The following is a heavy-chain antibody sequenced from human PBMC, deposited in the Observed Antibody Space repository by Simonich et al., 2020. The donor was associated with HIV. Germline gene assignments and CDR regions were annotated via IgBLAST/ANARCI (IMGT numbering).Heavy chain of an antibody. V-gene: IGHV4-34*01. Sequence: QVQLQQRGAGLLKPSETLSLTCAVYGGSFSGYYWSWIRQSPGKGLEWIGEIKHSGSPKNKPSLKSRLTISADTSKNQFSRKLTSVTAADTAVYYCARGIRAGDFYSQYYYYLDVWGKGTTVIVSS. CDR2: IKHSGSP. CDR3: ARGIRAGDFYSQYYYYLDV. CDR1: GGSFSGYY. J-gene: IGHJ6*03. D-gene: IGHD2-21*02.